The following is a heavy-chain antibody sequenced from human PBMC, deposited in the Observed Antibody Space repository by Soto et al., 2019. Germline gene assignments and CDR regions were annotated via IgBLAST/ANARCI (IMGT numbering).Heavy chain of an antibody. V-gene: IGHV4-34*01. CDR3: ARGRRNYGVRGFDY. Sequence: SETLSLTCAVYGGSFSGYYWSWIRQPPGKGLEWIGEINHSGSTNYNPSLKSRVTLSGDTSNTQFSLTLSSVPAADTAVYYCARGRRNYGVRGFDYWGQGTLVTVSS. CDR1: GGSFSGYY. J-gene: IGHJ4*02. CDR2: INHSGST. D-gene: IGHD4-17*01.